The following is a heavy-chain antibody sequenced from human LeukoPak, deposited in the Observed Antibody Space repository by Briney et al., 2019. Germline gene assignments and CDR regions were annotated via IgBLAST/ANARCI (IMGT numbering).Heavy chain of an antibody. Sequence: GGSLRLSCAASGFTFSSYAMHWVRQAPGKGLEWVAVISYDGSNKYYADSVKGRFTFSRDNSKNTLYLQMNSLRAEDTAVYYCAGETSGYLDYWGQGTLVTVSS. J-gene: IGHJ4*02. D-gene: IGHD3-22*01. CDR3: AGETSGYLDY. CDR2: ISYDGSNK. CDR1: GFTFSSYA. V-gene: IGHV3-30*01.